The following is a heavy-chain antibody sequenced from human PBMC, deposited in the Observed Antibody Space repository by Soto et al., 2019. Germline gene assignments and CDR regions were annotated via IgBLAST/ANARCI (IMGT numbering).Heavy chain of an antibody. D-gene: IGHD3-9*01. CDR3: ARDILTGYFPFDY. CDR1: GFTFSDYY. V-gene: IGHV3-11*01. J-gene: IGHJ4*02. Sequence: GGSLRLSCAASGFTFSDYYMSWIRQAPGKGLEWVSYISSSGSTIYYADSVKGRFTISRDNAKNSLYLQMNSLRAEDTAVYYCARDILTGYFPFDYWGQGTLVTVSS. CDR2: ISSSGSTI.